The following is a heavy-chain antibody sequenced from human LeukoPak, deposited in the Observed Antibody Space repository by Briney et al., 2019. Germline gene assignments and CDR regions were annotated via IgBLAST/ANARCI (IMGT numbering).Heavy chain of an antibody. J-gene: IGHJ5*02. CDR2: IYYSGST. CDR3: ARGGVTKYNWFDP. CDR1: GGSISSYY. V-gene: IGHV4-59*01. D-gene: IGHD3-16*01. Sequence: SETLSLTCTVSGGSISSYYWSWIRQPPGKGLEWIGYIYYSGSTNHNPSLKSRVTISVDTSKNQFSLKLSSVTAADTAVYYCARGGVTKYNWFDPWGQGTLVTVSS.